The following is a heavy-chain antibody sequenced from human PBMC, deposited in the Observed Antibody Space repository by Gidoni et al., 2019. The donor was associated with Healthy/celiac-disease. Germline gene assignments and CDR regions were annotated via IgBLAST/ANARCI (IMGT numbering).Heavy chain of an antibody. CDR3: ASDYGDYYYYGMDV. CDR2: ISSSGSTI. J-gene: IGHJ6*02. Sequence: EVQLVESGGGLGQPGGSLRLSCAASGLPFSSYEMNWVRQAPGKGLEWVSYISSSGSTIYYADSVKGRFTISRDNAKNSLYLQMNSLRAEDTAVYYCASDYGDYYYYGMDVWGQGTTVTVSS. D-gene: IGHD4-17*01. CDR1: GLPFSSYE. V-gene: IGHV3-48*03.